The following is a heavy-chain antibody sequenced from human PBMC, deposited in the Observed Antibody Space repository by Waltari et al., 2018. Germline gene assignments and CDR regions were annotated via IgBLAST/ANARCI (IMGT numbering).Heavy chain of an antibody. D-gene: IGHD3-10*01. CDR2: IYYSGST. J-gene: IGHJ4*02. CDR3: ARGGLLVGVDY. Sequence: QVQLQESGPGLVKPSETLSLTCTVSGCSISSYYWSWIRQPPGNGLEWIGYIYYSGSTNYNPSLKSRVTISVDTSKNQFSLKLSSVTAADTAVYYCARGGLLVGVDYWGQGTLVTVSS. CDR1: GCSISSYY. V-gene: IGHV4-59*01.